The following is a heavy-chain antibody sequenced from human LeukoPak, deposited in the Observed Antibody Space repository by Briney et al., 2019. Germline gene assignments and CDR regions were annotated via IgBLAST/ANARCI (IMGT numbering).Heavy chain of an antibody. J-gene: IGHJ3*02. D-gene: IGHD6-19*01. Sequence: GGSLRLSCAASGFIFSSYEMNWVRQAPGKGLQWISYISSSGSTIYYADSVKGRFTISRDNAKNSLYLQMNSLRAEDTAVYYCASSSGWSHDAFDIWGQGTMVTVSS. CDR1: GFIFSSYE. V-gene: IGHV3-48*03. CDR3: ASSSGWSHDAFDI. CDR2: ISSSGSTI.